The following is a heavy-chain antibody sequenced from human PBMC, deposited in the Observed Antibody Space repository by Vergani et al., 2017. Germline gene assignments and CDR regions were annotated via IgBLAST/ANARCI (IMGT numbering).Heavy chain of an antibody. D-gene: IGHD3-3*01. Sequence: QVQLVQSGAEVKKPGASVKVSCKVSGYTLTELSMHWVRQAPGKGLEWMGGFDPEDGETIYAQKFQGRVTMTEDTSTDTAYMELRSLRSDDTAVYYCARARSVLRVLEWLSTPYNWFDPWGQGTLVTVSS. CDR2: FDPEDGET. CDR3: ARARSVLRVLEWLSTPYNWFDP. V-gene: IGHV1-24*01. J-gene: IGHJ5*02. CDR1: GYTLTELS.